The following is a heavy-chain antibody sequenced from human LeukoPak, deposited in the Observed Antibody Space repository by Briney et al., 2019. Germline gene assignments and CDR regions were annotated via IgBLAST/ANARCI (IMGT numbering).Heavy chain of an antibody. CDR2: IWYDGTNK. CDR1: GFTFSSYI. CDR3: ARAAYDNSGYLTL. V-gene: IGHV3-33*08. J-gene: IGHJ4*02. D-gene: IGHD3-22*01. Sequence: TGGSLRLSCAASGFTFSSYIMHWVRQAPGKGLEWVAVIWYDGTNKYYADFVKGRFTISRDSSKNTLYLQMNSLRAEDTAVYYCARAAYDNSGYLTLWGQGTLVTVSS.